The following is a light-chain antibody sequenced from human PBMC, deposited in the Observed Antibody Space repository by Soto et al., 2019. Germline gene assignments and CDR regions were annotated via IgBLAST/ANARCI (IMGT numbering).Light chain of an antibody. Sequence: QSALTQPASVSGSLGQSITISCTGTSSDIGGYKHVSWYQQHPGKAPKLIIFEVSNRPSGVSDRFSGSNSGNTASLTISGLQAEDEADYYCTSYSRYRVLVFGGGTKGTGL. V-gene: IGLV2-14*01. CDR2: EVS. CDR1: SSDIGGYKH. J-gene: IGLJ3*02. CDR3: TSYSRYRVLV.